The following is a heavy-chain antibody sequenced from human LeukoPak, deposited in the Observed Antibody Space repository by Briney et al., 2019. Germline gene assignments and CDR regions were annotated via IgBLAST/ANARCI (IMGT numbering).Heavy chain of an antibody. D-gene: IGHD3-3*01. V-gene: IGHV4-59*11. CDR1: GGSISSHY. CDR3: ARGKGAYDFWSGYDD. J-gene: IGHJ4*02. Sequence: RSETLPLTCTVSGGSISSHYWSWIRQPPGKGLEWIGYIYYRGCTNYSSSLKSRVTISVDTSTNQFSLKLSSVTTADTAVYYCARGKGAYDFWSGYDDWGQGTLVTVSS. CDR2: IYYRGCT.